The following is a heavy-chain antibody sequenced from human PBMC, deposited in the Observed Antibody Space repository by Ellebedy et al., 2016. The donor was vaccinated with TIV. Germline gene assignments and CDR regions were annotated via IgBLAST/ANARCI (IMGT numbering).Heavy chain of an antibody. CDR1: GYTFSDYW. CDR3: ARSRSSSSGGGFDF. J-gene: IGHJ4*02. V-gene: IGHV5-51*01. CDR2: IYPGDSDP. D-gene: IGHD6-6*01. Sequence: PGGSLRLSCKGSGYTFSDYWIGWVRQKPGKGLEWMGVIYPGDSDPRYGPSFQGHVTFSVDNSSNTAYLQWSSLKASDTAMYYCARSRSSSSGGGFDFWGQGTLVSVSS.